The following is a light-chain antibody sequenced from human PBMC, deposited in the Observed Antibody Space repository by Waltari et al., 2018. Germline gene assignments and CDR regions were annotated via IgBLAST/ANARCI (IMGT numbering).Light chain of an antibody. CDR1: STAVGNYNR. V-gene: IGLV2-18*02. Sequence: QSALTQPPSVSGSPGQSVTISCSGTSTAVGNYNRVSWYQQSPGTAPKLMIYEVSNRPSGVPDRFSGSKSGNTASLTISGLQAEDEADYYCSSYTSSITLEFGGGTKLTVL. CDR2: EVS. CDR3: SSYTSSITLE. J-gene: IGLJ2*01.